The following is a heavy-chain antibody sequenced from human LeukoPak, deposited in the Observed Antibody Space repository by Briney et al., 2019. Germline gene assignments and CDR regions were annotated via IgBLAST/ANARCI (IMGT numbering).Heavy chain of an antibody. Sequence: GGSLRLSCAASGFNFSNHAIHWVRQAPGKGLEWVALISYDGNSKHFADSVKGRFTIFRDNSKNTLYLQMSRVTTDDTAMYYCAKDTSRPRLVAVPGDWGQGTLVTVSS. CDR1: GFNFSNHA. V-gene: IGHV3-30*18. CDR2: ISYDGNSK. CDR3: AKDTSRPRLVAVPGD. J-gene: IGHJ4*02. D-gene: IGHD6-19*01.